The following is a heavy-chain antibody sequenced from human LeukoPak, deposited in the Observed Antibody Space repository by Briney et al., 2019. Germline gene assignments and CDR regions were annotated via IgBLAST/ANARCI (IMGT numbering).Heavy chain of an antibody. J-gene: IGHJ5*02. CDR2: VYFDGGT. D-gene: IGHD3-16*01. CDR1: GGSVTSGTYH. CDR3: ARDHYYDGRGRFDP. V-gene: IGHV4-39*07. Sequence: SETLSLTCSVSGGSVTSGTYHWGWIRQPPGKGLEWIGGVYFDGGTHYKPSLQSRVTISVDTSKNQYSLRLSSVTAADTALYYCARDHYYDGRGRFDPWGQGTLVTVSS.